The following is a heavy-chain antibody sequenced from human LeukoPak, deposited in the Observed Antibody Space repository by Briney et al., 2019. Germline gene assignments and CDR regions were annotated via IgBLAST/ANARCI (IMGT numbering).Heavy chain of an antibody. CDR3: VRGSYGAYDY. Sequence: GGSLRLSCAASGFNFNTYTMNWVRQAPGKGLEWVSSISSDSSYIYYADAVHGRFTVSRDNAKYSLYLQMNSLRAEDTAVYYCVRGSYGAYDYWGQRSLVTVSS. D-gene: IGHD4-17*01. CDR1: GFNFNTYT. CDR2: ISSDSSYI. V-gene: IGHV3-21*01. J-gene: IGHJ4*02.